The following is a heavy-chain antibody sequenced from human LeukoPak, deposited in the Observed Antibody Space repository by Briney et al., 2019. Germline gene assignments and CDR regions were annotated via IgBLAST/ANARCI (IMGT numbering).Heavy chain of an antibody. J-gene: IGHJ4*02. CDR3: AKADCSSTSCYLYSIDY. Sequence: PGGSLRLSCAASGFTFSSYWMSWVRQAPGKGLEWVSAISGSGGSTYYADSVKGRFTISRDNSKNTLYLQMNSLRAEDTAVYYCAKADCSSTSCYLYSIDYWGQGTLVTVSS. V-gene: IGHV3-23*01. CDR2: ISGSGGST. CDR1: GFTFSSYW. D-gene: IGHD2-2*01.